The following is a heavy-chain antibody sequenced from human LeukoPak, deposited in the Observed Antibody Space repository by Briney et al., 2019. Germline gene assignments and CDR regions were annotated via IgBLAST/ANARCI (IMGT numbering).Heavy chain of an antibody. CDR3: ARADSSPSRVGFDY. D-gene: IGHD6-6*01. CDR2: IYYSGST. CDR1: GGSISSYY. J-gene: IGHJ4*02. Sequence: SETLSLTCTVSGGSISSYYWSWIRQPPGKGLEWIGYIYYSGSTNYNPSLKSRVTISVDTSKNQFSLKLSSVTAADTAVYYCARADSSPSRVGFDYWGQGTLVTVSS. V-gene: IGHV4-59*01.